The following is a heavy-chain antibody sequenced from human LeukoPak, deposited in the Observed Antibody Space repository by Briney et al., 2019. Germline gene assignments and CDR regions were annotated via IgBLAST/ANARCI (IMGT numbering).Heavy chain of an antibody. V-gene: IGHV4-61*02. D-gene: IGHD2-2*01. CDR1: GGSISSGSYY. J-gene: IGHJ4*02. Sequence: KASETLSLTCTVSGGSISSGSYYWSWIRQPAGKGLEWIGRIYTSGSTNYNPSLKSRVTISVDTSKNQFSLKLSSVTAADTAVYYCARADIVVVPAAMPGVVHWGQRTLVTVPS. CDR3: ARADIVVVPAAMPGVVH. CDR2: IYTSGST.